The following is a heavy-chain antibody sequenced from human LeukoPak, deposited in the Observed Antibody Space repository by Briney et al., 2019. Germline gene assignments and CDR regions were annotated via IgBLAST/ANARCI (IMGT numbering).Heavy chain of an antibody. J-gene: IGHJ3*02. CDR2: IIPILGIA. V-gene: IGHV1-69*10. CDR3: ARDRGGGSYVNAFDI. CDR1: GGTFSSYA. D-gene: IGHD1-26*01. Sequence: ASVKVSCKASGGTFSSYAISWVRQAPGQGLEWMGWIIPILGIANYAQKFQGRVTITADKSTSTAYMELSSLRSEDTAVYYCARDRGGGSYVNAFDIWGQGTMVTVSS.